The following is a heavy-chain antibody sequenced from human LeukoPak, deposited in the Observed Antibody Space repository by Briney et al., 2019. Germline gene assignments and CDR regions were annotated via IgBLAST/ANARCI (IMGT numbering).Heavy chain of an antibody. D-gene: IGHD4-17*01. J-gene: IGHJ6*02. CDR2: ISSSSSYI. Sequence: GWSLRLSCPASGFTFSSYSMNWVRQAPCKGLEWVSSISSSSSYIYYADSVKVRLTISRDNAKNSLYLQMNSLRAEDTAVYYCARGDYGDYNYYYYGMDVWGQGTTVTVSS. CDR1: GFTFSSYS. CDR3: ARGDYGDYNYYYYGMDV. V-gene: IGHV3-21*01.